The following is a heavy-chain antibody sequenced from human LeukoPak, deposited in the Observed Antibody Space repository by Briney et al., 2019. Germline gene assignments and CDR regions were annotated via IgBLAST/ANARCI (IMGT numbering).Heavy chain of an antibody. CDR3: ARAGDPRYCSSTSCRNYYYYMDV. CDR2: IYTSGST. D-gene: IGHD2-2*01. Sequence: PSETLSLTCTVSGGSISSYYWSWIRQPARKGLEWIRRIYTSGSTNYNPSLKSRVTMSVDTSKNQFSLKLSSVTAADTAVYYCARAGDPRYCSSTSCRNYYYYMDVWGKGTTVTVSS. J-gene: IGHJ6*03. CDR1: GGSISSYY. V-gene: IGHV4-4*07.